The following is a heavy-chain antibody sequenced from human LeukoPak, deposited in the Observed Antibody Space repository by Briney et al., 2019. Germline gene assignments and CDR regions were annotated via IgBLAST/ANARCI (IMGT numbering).Heavy chain of an antibody. J-gene: IGHJ3*02. D-gene: IGHD5-12*01. CDR2: INPSGGST. V-gene: IGHV1-46*01. CDR3: ASRSGLKDAFDI. Sequence: ASVKVSCKASGYTFTSYYMHWVRQAPGQGLEWMGIINPSGGSTSYAQKFQGRVTMTRDMSTSTVYMELSSLRSEDTAVYYCASRSGLKDAFDIWGQGTMVTVSS. CDR1: GYTFTSYY.